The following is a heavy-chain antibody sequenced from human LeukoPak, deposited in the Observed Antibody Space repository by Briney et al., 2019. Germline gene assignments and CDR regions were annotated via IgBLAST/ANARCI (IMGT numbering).Heavy chain of an antibody. CDR3: ARGPPAYCGGDCSLDY. CDR2: VYYSGST. CDR1: GGSISSNITYY. J-gene: IGHJ4*02. Sequence: SETLSVTCTVSGGSISSNITYYWCWIRQPPGKGLEWMGSVYYSGSTYDNPSLKSRVTIAIDTSKNQFSLKLSSVTAADTAVYYCARGPPAYCGGDCSLDYWAKGPLVTVSS. D-gene: IGHD2-21*02. V-gene: IGHV4-39*01.